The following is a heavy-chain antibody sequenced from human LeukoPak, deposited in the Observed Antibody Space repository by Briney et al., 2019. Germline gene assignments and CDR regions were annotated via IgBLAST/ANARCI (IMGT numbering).Heavy chain of an antibody. V-gene: IGHV4-34*01. CDR3: ARVAAAGNYYFDY. D-gene: IGHD6-13*01. Sequence: SETLSLTCAVYGGSFSGHYWSWIRQPPGKGLEWIGEINHSGSTDYNPSLKSRVTISVDTSKNQFSLKLSSVTAADTAVYYCARVAAAGNYYFDYWGQGTLVTVSS. CDR2: INHSGST. CDR1: GGSFSGHY. J-gene: IGHJ4*02.